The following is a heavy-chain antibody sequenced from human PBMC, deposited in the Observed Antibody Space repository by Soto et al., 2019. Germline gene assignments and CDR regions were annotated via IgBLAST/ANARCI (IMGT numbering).Heavy chain of an antibody. Sequence: DVQLLESGGGLVQPGGSLRLSCAASGFTFSSDVMSWVRQAPGQGLEWFSAITGSGGHTYHADSVKGRFTISRDNAKNTLYLQMNSLSAEDTAVYYCAKGSANSRPYYFDYWGQGTLVTVSS. D-gene: IGHD6-13*01. V-gene: IGHV3-23*01. CDR2: ITGSGGHT. CDR1: GFTFSSDV. CDR3: AKGSANSRPYYFDY. J-gene: IGHJ4*02.